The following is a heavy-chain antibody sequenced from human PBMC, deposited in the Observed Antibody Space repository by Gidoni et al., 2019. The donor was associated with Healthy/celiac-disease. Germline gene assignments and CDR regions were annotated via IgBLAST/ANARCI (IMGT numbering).Heavy chain of an antibody. CDR3: ARGILTGYPWDY. Sequence: QFQLVQSGAEVKKPGASVKVSCKASGYTFTSYAMHWVRQAPGQRLEWMGWINAGNGNTKYSQKFQGRVTITRDTSASTAYMELSSLRSEDTAVYYCARGILTGYPWDYWGQGTLVTVSS. CDR1: GYTFTSYA. J-gene: IGHJ4*02. CDR2: INAGNGNT. V-gene: IGHV1-3*01. D-gene: IGHD3-9*01.